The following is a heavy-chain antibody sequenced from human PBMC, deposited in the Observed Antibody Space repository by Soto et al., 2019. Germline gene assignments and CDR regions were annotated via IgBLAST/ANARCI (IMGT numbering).Heavy chain of an antibody. D-gene: IGHD5-12*01. Sequence: SGGSLRLSCAASGFTFDDYAMHWVRQAPGKGLEWVSGISWNSGSIGYADSVKGRFTISRDNAKNSLYLQMNSLRAEDTALYCCAKDRKQGGYDPFGYYFDYWGQGTLVTVSS. CDR2: ISWNSGSI. CDR1: GFTFDDYA. J-gene: IGHJ4*02. V-gene: IGHV3-9*01. CDR3: AKDRKQGGYDPFGYYFDY.